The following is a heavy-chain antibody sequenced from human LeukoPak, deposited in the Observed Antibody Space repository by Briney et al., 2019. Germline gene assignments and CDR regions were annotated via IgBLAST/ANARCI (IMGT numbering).Heavy chain of an antibody. Sequence: GGTLRLSCAASGFTFSSYGMSWVRQAPGKGLVWVSRINSDGSSTSYADSVKGRFTISRDNAKNTLYLQMNSLRAEDTAVYYCAKRRDESSGYYSHFDYWGQGTLVTVSS. CDR2: INSDGSST. D-gene: IGHD3-22*01. CDR3: AKRRDESSGYYSHFDY. J-gene: IGHJ4*02. V-gene: IGHV3-74*01. CDR1: GFTFSSYG.